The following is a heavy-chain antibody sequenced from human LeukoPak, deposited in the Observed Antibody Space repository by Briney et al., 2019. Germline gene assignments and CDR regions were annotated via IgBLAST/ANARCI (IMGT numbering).Heavy chain of an antibody. CDR1: GYTFTGYY. J-gene: IGHJ4*02. Sequence: ASVKVSCKASGYTFTGYYMHWVRQAPGQGLEWMGWINPNSGGTNYAQKFQGRVTMTRDTSISTAYMELSRLRSDDTAVYYCARGFEYSSSFFDYWGQGTLVTVSS. D-gene: IGHD6-6*01. V-gene: IGHV1-2*02. CDR2: INPNSGGT. CDR3: ARGFEYSSSFFDY.